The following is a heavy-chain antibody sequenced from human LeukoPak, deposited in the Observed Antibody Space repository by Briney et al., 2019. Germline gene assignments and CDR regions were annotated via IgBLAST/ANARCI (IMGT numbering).Heavy chain of an antibody. V-gene: IGHV3-21*01. Sequence: PGGSLRLSCAASGFTFSSYSMNWVRQAPGKGLEWVSSISSSSSYIYYADSVKGRFTISRDNAKNSLYLQMNSLRAEDTAVYYCARGATSYDFWSGYPGGGYDPDDAFDIWGQGTMVTVSS. D-gene: IGHD3-3*01. CDR2: ISSSSSYI. CDR1: GFTFSSYS. CDR3: ARGATSYDFWSGYPGGGYDPDDAFDI. J-gene: IGHJ3*02.